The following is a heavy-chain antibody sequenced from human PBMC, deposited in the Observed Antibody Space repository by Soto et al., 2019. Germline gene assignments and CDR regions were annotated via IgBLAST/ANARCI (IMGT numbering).Heavy chain of an antibody. J-gene: IGHJ3*02. Sequence: PGGSLRLSCAASGFTFSNAWMSWVRQAPGKGLEWVGRIKSKTDGGTTDYAAPVKGRFTISRDDSKNTLYLQMNSLKTEDTAVYYCTTDRRPVTMVRGVIITRAFDIWGQGTMVTVS. CDR3: TTDRRPVTMVRGVIITRAFDI. D-gene: IGHD3-10*01. CDR2: IKSKTDGGTT. V-gene: IGHV3-15*01. CDR1: GFTFSNAW.